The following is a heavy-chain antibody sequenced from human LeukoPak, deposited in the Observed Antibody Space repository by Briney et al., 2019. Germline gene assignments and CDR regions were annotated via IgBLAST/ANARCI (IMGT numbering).Heavy chain of an antibody. CDR2: IKHSART. J-gene: IGHJ6*03. D-gene: IGHD2-15*01. V-gene: IGHV4-34*01. CDR1: GRSFSVYY. Sequence: PAETLSLTCAVYGRSFSVYYWRWIRQPPGKGRVCIREIKHSARTNYNPSLKGRVTISVDTSKNQFSLKTSSVTAADTAVYYCGRGDLLIDYYYYSYMDGWGKGTTVTVSS. CDR3: GRGDLLIDYYYYSYMDG.